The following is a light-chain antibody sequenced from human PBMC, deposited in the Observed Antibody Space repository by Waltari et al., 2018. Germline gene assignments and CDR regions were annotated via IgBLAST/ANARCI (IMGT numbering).Light chain of an antibody. CDR2: DVS. V-gene: IGLV2-11*01. Sequence: QSALTQPRSVSGSPGQSVPIPCTGTRNDIGSYNYVPWYQHQPGKAPKFIIFDVSKRPSGIPDRFSGSKSGKTASLTISGLQADDEADYYCCSYAGSYTRVFGGGTKLTVL. CDR1: RNDIGSYNY. CDR3: CSYAGSYTRV. J-gene: IGLJ3*02.